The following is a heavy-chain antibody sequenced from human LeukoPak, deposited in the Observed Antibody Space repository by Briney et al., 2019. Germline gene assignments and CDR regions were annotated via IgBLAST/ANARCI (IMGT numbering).Heavy chain of an antibody. V-gene: IGHV5-51*01. CDR3: ARHREGFDP. Sequence: GEPLEISWQGSGSRFTSYWIGWVRQLPGKGLEWMGFIFPGESDTRYSPSFQGQVTISTAKSTRTPYLPWSSLKASATAITFCARHREGFDPWGQGTLVTVSS. CDR2: IFPGESDT. J-gene: IGHJ5*02. CDR1: GSRFTSYW.